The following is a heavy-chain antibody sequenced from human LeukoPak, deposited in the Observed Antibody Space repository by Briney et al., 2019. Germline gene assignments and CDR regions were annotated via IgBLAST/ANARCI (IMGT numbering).Heavy chain of an antibody. V-gene: IGHV4-39*07. CDR2: IYYSGST. CDR3: ARGGHSSGWSRQGFDP. Sequence: SETLSLTCTVSGGSISSSSYYWGWIRQPPGKGLEWIGSIYYSGSTYYNPSLKSRVTISVDTSKNQFSLKLSSVTAADTAVYYCARGGHSSGWSRQGFDPWGQGTLVTVSS. D-gene: IGHD6-19*01. CDR1: GGSISSSSYY. J-gene: IGHJ5*02.